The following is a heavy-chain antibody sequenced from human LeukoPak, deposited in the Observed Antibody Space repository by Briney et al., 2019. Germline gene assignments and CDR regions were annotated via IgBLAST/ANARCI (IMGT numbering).Heavy chain of an antibody. Sequence: GGSLRLSCAASGFTFSSNSMNWVRQAPGKGLEWVSSISTSSIYIYYADSVRGRFTISRDNARKSLYLQMDSLRAEDTAVYYCARESLSSGSYFFHDYWGQGTLVTVSS. J-gene: IGHJ4*02. CDR3: ARESLSSGSYFFHDY. V-gene: IGHV3-21*01. D-gene: IGHD3-10*02. CDR1: GFTFSSNS. CDR2: ISTSSIYI.